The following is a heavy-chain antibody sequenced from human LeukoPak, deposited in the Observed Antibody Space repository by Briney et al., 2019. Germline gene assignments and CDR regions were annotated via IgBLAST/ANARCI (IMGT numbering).Heavy chain of an antibody. Sequence: GGSLRLSCAASGFTFSSYAMHWVRQAPGKGLEWVAVISYDETNKYYADSVKGRFTISRDNSKNTVYLQMNSLRAEDTAVYYCAKHGLPLVVISAPLDYWGQGTLVTVAS. CDR2: ISYDETNK. D-gene: IGHD2-15*01. CDR1: GFTFSSYA. J-gene: IGHJ4*02. CDR3: AKHGLPLVVISAPLDY. V-gene: IGHV3-30*04.